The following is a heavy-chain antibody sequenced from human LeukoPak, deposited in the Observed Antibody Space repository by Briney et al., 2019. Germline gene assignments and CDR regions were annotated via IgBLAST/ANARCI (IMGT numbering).Heavy chain of an antibody. CDR3: ARVRECSSGWRFDY. D-gene: IGHD6-19*01. V-gene: IGHV1-2*06. Sequence: ASVKVSCKASGYTFTGYYMHWVRQAPGQGLEWMGRINPNSGGTNYAQKFQGRVTMTRDTSISTAYMELSRLRSDDTAVYYCARVRECSSGWRFDYWGQGTLVTVS. J-gene: IGHJ4*02. CDR1: GYTFTGYY. CDR2: INPNSGGT.